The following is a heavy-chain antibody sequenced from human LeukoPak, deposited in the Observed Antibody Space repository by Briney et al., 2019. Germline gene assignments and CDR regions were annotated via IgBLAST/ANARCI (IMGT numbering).Heavy chain of an antibody. V-gene: IGHV3-11*01. Sequence: GGSLRLSCAASGFTFSDYYMSWIRQATGKGLEWVSYISSSGSTVYYADSVKGRFTISRDNAKNSLYLQMNSLRAEDTAVYYCARFGSDYYGSGKRDYWGQGTLVTVSS. D-gene: IGHD3-10*01. CDR2: ISSSGSTV. J-gene: IGHJ4*02. CDR3: ARFGSDYYGSGKRDY. CDR1: GFTFSDYY.